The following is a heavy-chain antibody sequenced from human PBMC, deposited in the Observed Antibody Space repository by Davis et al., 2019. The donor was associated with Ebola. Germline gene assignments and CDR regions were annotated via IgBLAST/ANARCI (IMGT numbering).Heavy chain of an antibody. Sequence: PGGSLRLSCAASGFPFSRYWMHWVRQAPGKGLMWVSQIHSDGITTRYADSVRGRFTISRDNAKNTLSLQMNSLRAEDTAVYYCVESSTSMGLGFWGQGALVTVPS. CDR2: IHSDGITT. CDR3: VESSTSMGLGF. J-gene: IGHJ4*02. CDR1: GFPFSRYW. D-gene: IGHD5-18*01. V-gene: IGHV3-74*01.